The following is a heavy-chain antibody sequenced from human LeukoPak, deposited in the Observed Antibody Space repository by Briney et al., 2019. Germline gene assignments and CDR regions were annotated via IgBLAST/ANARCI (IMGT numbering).Heavy chain of an antibody. V-gene: IGHV3-23*01. CDR2: ISGSGGST. Sequence: GGSLRLSGAASGFTFSSYAMSWVRQAPGKGLEWVSAISGSGGSTYYADSVKGRFTISRDNSKNTLYLQMNSLRAEDTAVYYCAKAPIAAAGPYYFDYWGQGTLVTVSS. CDR1: GFTFSSYA. J-gene: IGHJ4*02. D-gene: IGHD6-13*01. CDR3: AKAPIAAAGPYYFDY.